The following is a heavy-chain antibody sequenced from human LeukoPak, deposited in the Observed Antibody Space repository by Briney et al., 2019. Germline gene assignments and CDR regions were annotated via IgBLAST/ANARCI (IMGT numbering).Heavy chain of an antibody. D-gene: IGHD6-6*01. CDR3: ARVARGVAAPYFDY. V-gene: IGHV4-30-2*01. CDR2: IYHSGST. Sequence: LSFNCSVSSGSISSGGYSRSWIRQPPGKSRWWIGYIYHSGSTYYNPSLKSRVTISVDRSKNQFSLKLSSVTAADTAVYYCARVARGVAAPYFDYWGQGTLVTVSS. CDR1: SGSISSGGYS. J-gene: IGHJ4*02.